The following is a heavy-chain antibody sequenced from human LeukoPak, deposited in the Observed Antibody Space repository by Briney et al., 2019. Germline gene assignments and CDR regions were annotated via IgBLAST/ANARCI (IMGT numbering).Heavy chain of an antibody. CDR2: IYPGDSDT. CDR1: GYSFTSYW. CDR3: ATHRGPRYCSSTSCYRDYGMDV. D-gene: IGHD2-2*02. Sequence: GESLKISCKGSGYSFTSYWIGWVRRMPGKGLEWMGIIYPGDSDTRYSPSFQGQVTISADKSISTAYLQWSSLKASDTAMYHCATHRGPRYCSSTSCYRDYGMDVWGQGTTVTVSS. J-gene: IGHJ6*02. V-gene: IGHV5-51*01.